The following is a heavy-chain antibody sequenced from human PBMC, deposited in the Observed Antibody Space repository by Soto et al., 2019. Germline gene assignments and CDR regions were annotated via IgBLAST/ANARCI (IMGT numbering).Heavy chain of an antibody. CDR2: INAGNSYT. CDR3: ARHDYGGSVDY. CDR1: GYTFTSYA. V-gene: IGHV1-3*05. Sequence: QVQLVPSGAEEKKPGASVKVSCKASGYTFTSYAIHWVRQAPGQGLEWMGWINAGNSYTKYSQKFQGRVTITRDTSASTADMDLSSLSSEDTAVYYCARHDYGGSVDYWGQGTLVTVSS. D-gene: IGHD4-17*01. J-gene: IGHJ4*02.